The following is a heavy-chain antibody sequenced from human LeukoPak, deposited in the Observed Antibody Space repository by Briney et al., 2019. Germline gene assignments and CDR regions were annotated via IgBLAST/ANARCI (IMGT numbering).Heavy chain of an antibody. CDR2: ISGSGGST. CDR1: EFTFSSYA. D-gene: IGHD6-13*01. V-gene: IGHV3-23*01. CDR3: AKASGIAAATNWFDP. J-gene: IGHJ5*02. Sequence: QSGGSLRLSCAASEFTFSSYAMSWVRQAPGKGLEWVSAISGSGGSTYYADSVKGRFTISRDNSKNTLYLQMNSLRAEDTAVYYCAKASGIAAATNWFDPWGQGTLVTVSS.